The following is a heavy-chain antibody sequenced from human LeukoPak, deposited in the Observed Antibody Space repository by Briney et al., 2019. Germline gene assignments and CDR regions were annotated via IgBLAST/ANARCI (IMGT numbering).Heavy chain of an antibody. CDR3: ARDDYGDGYYYYGMDV. CDR1: GFTVSSNY. J-gene: IGHJ6*02. CDR2: IYSGGSP. Sequence: GGSLRLSCAASGFTVSSNYMSWVRQAPGKGLEWVSVIYSGGSPYYADSVKGRFTISRDNSKNTLYLQMNSLRAEDTAVYYCARDDYGDGYYYYGMDVWGQGTTVTVSS. V-gene: IGHV3-53*01. D-gene: IGHD4-17*01.